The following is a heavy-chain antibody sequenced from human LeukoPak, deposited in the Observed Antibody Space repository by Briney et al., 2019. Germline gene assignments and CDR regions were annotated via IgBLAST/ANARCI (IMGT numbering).Heavy chain of an antibody. Sequence: SVKVSCKASGGTFSSYAISWVRQAPGQGLEWKGGIIPIFGTANYAQKFQGRVTITADESTSTAYMELSSLRSEDTAVYYGARGRAAARRILNDYWGQGTLVTVSS. V-gene: IGHV1-69*13. D-gene: IGHD6-6*01. J-gene: IGHJ4*02. CDR2: IIPIFGTA. CDR3: ARGRAAARRILNDY. CDR1: GGTFSSYA.